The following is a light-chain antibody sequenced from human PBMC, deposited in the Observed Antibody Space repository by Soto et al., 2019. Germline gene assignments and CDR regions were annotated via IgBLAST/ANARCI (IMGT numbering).Light chain of an antibody. Sequence: DIQMTQSPSSLSASVGDRVTITCRASQSISSYLNWYQQKPGKAPKLLIYAASSLQSGVPSRFSGSGSETDFTLTISSLQPEDFATYSCRQSYSTTWTFGQGTKVDIK. CDR3: RQSYSTTWT. J-gene: IGKJ1*01. CDR2: AAS. V-gene: IGKV1-39*01. CDR1: QSISSY.